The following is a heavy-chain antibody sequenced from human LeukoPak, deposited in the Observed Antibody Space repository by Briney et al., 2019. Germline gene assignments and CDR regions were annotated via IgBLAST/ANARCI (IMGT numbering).Heavy chain of an antibody. CDR2: IYYSGST. CDR3: ARQYYYGMDV. CDR1: GGSISSYY. V-gene: IGHV4-59*01. Sequence: SETLSLTCTVSGGSISSYYWSWIRQPPGKGLEWIGYIYYSGSTNYNPSLKSRATISVDTSKNQFSLKLSSVTAADTAVYYCARQYYYGMDVWGQGTTVTVSS. J-gene: IGHJ6*02.